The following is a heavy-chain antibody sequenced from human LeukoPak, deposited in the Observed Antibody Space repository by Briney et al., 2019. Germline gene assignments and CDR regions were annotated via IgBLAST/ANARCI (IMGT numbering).Heavy chain of an antibody. V-gene: IGHV3-23*01. CDR3: AKISTPIPAAGAMDN. Sequence: GGSLRLSCAASGFTFRSYAMSWVRQAPGQGLEWVSSISGGGGGTYYANSVKGRFTISRDNSKSALYLQMNGLRAEDTAVYYCAKISTPIPAAGAMDNWGQGTLVTVSS. CDR1: GFTFRSYA. J-gene: IGHJ4*02. CDR2: ISGGGGGT. D-gene: IGHD6-13*01.